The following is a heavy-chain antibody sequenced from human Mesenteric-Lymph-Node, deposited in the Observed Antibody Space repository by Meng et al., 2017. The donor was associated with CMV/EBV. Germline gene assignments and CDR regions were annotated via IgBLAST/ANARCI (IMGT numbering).Heavy chain of an antibody. CDR2: INHSGST. J-gene: IGHJ4*02. CDR3: ARHQRWLKSEGGFNY. CDR1: GGSFSGYY. Sequence: QVHLQQWGAVLLKPSEPLSLTCAVYGGSFSGYYWSWIRQPPGKGLEWIGEINHSGSTNSNPSLKSRVTISVDTSKNQFSLKLSSVTAADTAVYYCARHQRWLKSEGGFNYWGQGTLVTVSS. D-gene: IGHD4-23*01. V-gene: IGHV4-34*01.